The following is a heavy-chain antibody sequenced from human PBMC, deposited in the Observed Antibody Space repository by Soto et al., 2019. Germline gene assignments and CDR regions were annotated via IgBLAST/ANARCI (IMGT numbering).Heavy chain of an antibody. V-gene: IGHV6-1*01. CDR2: TFYRSKWSN. Sequence: SQTLSLTCAISGDSVSSNTAAWNWIRQSPSRGLEWLGRTFYRSKWSNDYAISVKGRITVNPDTSKNQFYLRLNSVTPEDTAVYYCARAEDAAMAAFDYWGQGTLVTVSS. J-gene: IGHJ4*02. CDR1: GDSVSSNTAA. CDR3: ARAEDAAMAAFDY. D-gene: IGHD5-18*01.